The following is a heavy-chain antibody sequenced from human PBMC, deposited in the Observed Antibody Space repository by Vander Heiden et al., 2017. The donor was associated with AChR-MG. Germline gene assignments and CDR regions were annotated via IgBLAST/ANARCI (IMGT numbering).Heavy chain of an antibody. D-gene: IGHD3-10*01. CDR2: INPNSGGT. J-gene: IGHJ5*02. V-gene: IGHV1-2*02. CDR3: AREGGRWFGELLVHWFDP. Sequence: QVQLVQSGAEVKKPGASVKVSCTASGYTFTGYHMHWVRQAPGQGLEWMGWINPNSGGTKYAQKFQGRVTMTRDTSISTAYMELSRLRSDDTAVYYCAREGGRWFGELLVHWFDPWGQGTLVTVSS. CDR1: GYTFTGYH.